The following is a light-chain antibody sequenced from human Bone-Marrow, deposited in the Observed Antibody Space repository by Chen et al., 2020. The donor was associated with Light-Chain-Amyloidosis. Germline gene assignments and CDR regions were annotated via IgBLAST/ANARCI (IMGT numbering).Light chain of an antibody. CDR1: SSDGGGDNH. J-gene: IGLJ1*01. Sequence: QSALTQPASVSGSPGQSITISCTGTSSDGGGDNHVSWYQQHPDKAPKLMIYEDTNRPSWVPDRFSGSKSDNTASLTISGLQTEDEADYFCSSYPITNTLVFGSGTRVTVL. CDR2: EDT. V-gene: IGLV2-14*01. CDR3: SSYPITNTLV.